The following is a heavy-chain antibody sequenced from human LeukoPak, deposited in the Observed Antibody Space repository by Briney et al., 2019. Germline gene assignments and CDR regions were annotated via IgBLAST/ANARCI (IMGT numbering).Heavy chain of an antibody. D-gene: IGHD3-22*01. CDR3: ARAYYYDSSGYPPEYFQH. CDR1: GFTFSSYG. J-gene: IGHJ1*01. V-gene: IGHV3-33*01. CDR2: IWYDGSNK. Sequence: GGSLRLSCAASGFTFSSYGMHWVRQAPGKGLEWVAVIWYDGSNKYYADSVKGRFTISRDNSKNTLYLQMNSLRAEDTAVYYCARAYYYDSSGYPPEYFQHWGQGTLVTVSS.